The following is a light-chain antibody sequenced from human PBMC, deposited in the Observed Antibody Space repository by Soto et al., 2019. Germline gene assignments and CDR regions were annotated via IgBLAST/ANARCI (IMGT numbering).Light chain of an antibody. V-gene: IGLV2-23*02. Sequence: QSALTQPASVSGSPGQSITISCTGTSSDVGIHNLVSWYQQHPGQAPKLMIYEVTKRPLGVSTRFSASKSGNTASLTISGLQAEDETDYYGCSYGGSRAVFGGGTQLTVL. J-gene: IGLJ7*01. CDR3: CSYGGSRAV. CDR1: SSDVGIHNL. CDR2: EVT.